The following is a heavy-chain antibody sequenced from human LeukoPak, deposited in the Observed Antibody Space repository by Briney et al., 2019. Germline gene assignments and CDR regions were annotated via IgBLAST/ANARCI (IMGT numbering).Heavy chain of an antibody. CDR3: AKDSLRGYYDSSGYYDY. CDR1: GFTFSSYA. CDR2: ISGSGGST. J-gene: IGHJ4*02. Sequence: GGSLRPSCAASGFTFSSYAMSWVRQAPGKGLEWVSAISGSGGSTYYADSVKGRFTISRDNSKNTLYLQMNSLRAEDTAIYYCAKDSLRGYYDSSGYYDYWGQGTLVTVSS. D-gene: IGHD3-22*01. V-gene: IGHV3-23*01.